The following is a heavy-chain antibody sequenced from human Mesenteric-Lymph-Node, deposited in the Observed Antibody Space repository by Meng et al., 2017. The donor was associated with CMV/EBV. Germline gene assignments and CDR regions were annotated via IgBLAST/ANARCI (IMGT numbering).Heavy chain of an antibody. CDR1: RFTFSGSP. J-gene: IGHJ5*02. CDR3: TSVGPLNWFDP. CDR2: VPYDGSSK. D-gene: IGHD2-15*01. V-gene: IGHV3-30-3*01. Sequence: GESLKISCAASRFTFSGSPIHWVRQAPGKGLEWVALVPYDGSSKYYADSVKGRFTVSRDNSMNTVYLQMHSLKTEDTAVYYCTSVGPLNWFDPWGQGTLVTVSS.